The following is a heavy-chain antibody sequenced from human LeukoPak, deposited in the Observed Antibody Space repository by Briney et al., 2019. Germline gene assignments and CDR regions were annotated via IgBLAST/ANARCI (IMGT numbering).Heavy chain of an antibody. CDR1: EFTFTTYT. Sequence: PGGSLRLSCVASEFTFTTYTMNWVRQAPGKGLEWVSYIGNGGHIIYYADSVKGRFTISRDDAQNSLYLQLNRLRPEDTAVYYCARGLFQQALDYWGQGTLVTVSS. V-gene: IGHV3-48*01. CDR2: IGNGGHII. CDR3: ARGLFQQALDY. J-gene: IGHJ4*02.